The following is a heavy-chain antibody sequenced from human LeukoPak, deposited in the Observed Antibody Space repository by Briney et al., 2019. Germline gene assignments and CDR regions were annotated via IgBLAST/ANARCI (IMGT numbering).Heavy chain of an antibody. CDR2: IYYSGST. D-gene: IGHD6-13*01. J-gene: IGHJ6*03. V-gene: IGHV4-39*07. CDR1: GGSISSSSYY. CDR3: ARLYGSSVKYYYYYMDV. Sequence: SETLSLTCTVSGGSISSSSYYWGWIRQPPGKGLEWIGSIYYSGSTNYNPSLKSRVTISVDTSKNQFSLKLSSVTAADTAVYYCARLYGSSVKYYYYYMDVWGKGTTVTISS.